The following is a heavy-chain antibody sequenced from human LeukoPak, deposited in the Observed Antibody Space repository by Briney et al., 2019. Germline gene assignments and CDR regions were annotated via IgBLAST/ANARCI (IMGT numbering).Heavy chain of an antibody. D-gene: IGHD4-17*01. Sequence: GGSLRLSCAASGFTFSNYGMSWVRQAPGKGLEWVSAISDRGGSTYYADSVKGRFTISRDNSKNTLYLQMNSLRAEDTAVYYCAKSGQPYGDYLYYDYWGQGNLVTVSS. CDR2: ISDRGGST. V-gene: IGHV3-23*01. J-gene: IGHJ4*02. CDR3: AKSGQPYGDYLYYDY. CDR1: GFTFSNYG.